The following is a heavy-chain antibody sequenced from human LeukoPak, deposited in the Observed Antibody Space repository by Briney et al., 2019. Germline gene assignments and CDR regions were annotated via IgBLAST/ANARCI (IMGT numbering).Heavy chain of an antibody. V-gene: IGHV3-7*01. CDR3: ARDGPAIVVVTAITRNDAFDI. Sequence: GGSLRLSCAASGFTFSDYYMSWIRQAPGKGLEWVANIKQDGSEKYHVDSVKGRFTISRDNAKNSLYLQMNSLRAEDTAVYYCARDGPAIVVVTAITRNDAFDIWGQGTMVTVSS. CDR2: IKQDGSEK. CDR1: GFTFSDYY. D-gene: IGHD2-21*02. J-gene: IGHJ3*02.